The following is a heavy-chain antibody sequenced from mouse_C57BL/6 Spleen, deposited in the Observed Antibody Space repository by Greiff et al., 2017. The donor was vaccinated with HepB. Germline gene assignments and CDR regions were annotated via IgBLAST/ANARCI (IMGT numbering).Heavy chain of an antibody. CDR3: GTSDY. CDR2: IDPSDSYT. J-gene: IGHJ2*01. V-gene: IGHV1-69*01. CDR1: GYTFTSYW. Sequence: QVQLQQPGAELVMPGASVKLSCKASGYTFTSYWMHWVKQRPGQGLEWIGEIDPSDSYTNYNQKVKGKSTLTVDKSSSTAYMQLSSLTSEDSAVYYCGTSDYWGQGTTLTVSS.